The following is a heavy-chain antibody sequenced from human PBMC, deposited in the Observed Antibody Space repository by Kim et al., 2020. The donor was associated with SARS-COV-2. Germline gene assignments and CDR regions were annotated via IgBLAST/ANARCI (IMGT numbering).Heavy chain of an antibody. CDR2: IYYSGST. CDR1: GGSISSYY. Sequence: SETLSLTCTVSGGSISSYYWSWIRQPPGKGLEWIGYIYYSGSTNYNPSLKSRVTISVDTSKNQFSLKLSSVTAADTAVYYCARTEVKDLDFWSGYYWGDAFDIWGQGTMVTVSS. CDR3: ARTEVKDLDFWSGYYWGDAFDI. D-gene: IGHD3-3*01. V-gene: IGHV4-59*13. J-gene: IGHJ3*02.